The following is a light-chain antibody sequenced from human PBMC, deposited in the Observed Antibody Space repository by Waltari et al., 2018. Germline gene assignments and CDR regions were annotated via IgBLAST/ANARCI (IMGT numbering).Light chain of an antibody. CDR1: SLRTSY. V-gene: IGLV3-19*01. J-gene: IGLJ3*02. CDR3: SSRNGRADQVV. Sequence: SSELTQDPGVSVALGQTFTSTCQGDSLRTSYATWYPLKPGQAPVLVIYGKDKRPSGIPDRFSGYSSGTTSSLTITGAQAEDEADYYCSSRNGRADQVVFAGGTKVTVL. CDR2: GKD.